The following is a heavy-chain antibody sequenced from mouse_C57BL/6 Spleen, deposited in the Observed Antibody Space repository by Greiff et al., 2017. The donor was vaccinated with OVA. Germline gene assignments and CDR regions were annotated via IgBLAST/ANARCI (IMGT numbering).Heavy chain of an antibody. D-gene: IGHD1-1*01. CDR2: IDPENGDT. V-gene: IGHV14-4*01. Sequence: DVKLQESGAELVRPGASVKLSCTASGFNIKDDYMHWVKQRPEQGLEWIGWIDPENGDTEYASKFQGKATITADTSSNTAYLQLSSLTSEDTAVYYCTPITTVVATEAYWGQGTLVTVSA. J-gene: IGHJ3*01. CDR3: TPITTVVATEAY. CDR1: GFNIKDDY.